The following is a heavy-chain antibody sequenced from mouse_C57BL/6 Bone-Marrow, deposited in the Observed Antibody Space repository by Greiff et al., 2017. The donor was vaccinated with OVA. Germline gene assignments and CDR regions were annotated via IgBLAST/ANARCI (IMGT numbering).Heavy chain of an antibody. Sequence: VKLQESGAELVKPGASVKISCKASGYAFSSYWMNWVKQRPGKGLEWIGQIYPGDGDTNYNGKFKGKATLTADKSSSTAYMQLSSLTSEDSAVYFCAPQRIYYGNLYWYFDVWGTGTTVTVSS. CDR1: GYAFSSYW. J-gene: IGHJ1*03. V-gene: IGHV1-80*01. D-gene: IGHD2-1*01. CDR2: IYPGDGDT. CDR3: APQRIYYGNLYWYFDV.